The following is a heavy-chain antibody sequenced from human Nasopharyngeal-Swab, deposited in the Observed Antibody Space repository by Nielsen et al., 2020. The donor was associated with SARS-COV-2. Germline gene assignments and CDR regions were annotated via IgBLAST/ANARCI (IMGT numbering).Heavy chain of an antibody. D-gene: IGHD6-6*01. Sequence: SETLSLTCTVSGGSISSGGYYWSWIRQHPGKGLEWIGYIYYSGSTYYNPSLKSRVTISVDTSKNQFSLKLSSVTAADTAVYYCAKSGYSSSSESDYWGQGTLVTVSS. CDR3: AKSGYSSSSESDY. CDR1: GGSISSGGYY. J-gene: IGHJ4*02. CDR2: IYYSGST. V-gene: IGHV4-31*03.